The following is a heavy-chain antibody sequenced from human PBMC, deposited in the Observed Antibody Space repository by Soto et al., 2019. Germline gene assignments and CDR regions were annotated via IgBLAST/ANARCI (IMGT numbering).Heavy chain of an antibody. CDR3: ARGGLWFGELFGWFDP. CDR1: GGSISSSSYY. D-gene: IGHD3-10*01. J-gene: IGHJ5*02. Sequence: PSETLSLTCTVSGGSISSSSYYWGWIRQPPGKGLEWIGSIYYSGSTYYNPSLKSRVTISVDTSKNQFSLKLSSVTAADTAVYYCARGGLWFGELFGWFDPWGQGTLVTVSS. V-gene: IGHV4-39*07. CDR2: IYYSGST.